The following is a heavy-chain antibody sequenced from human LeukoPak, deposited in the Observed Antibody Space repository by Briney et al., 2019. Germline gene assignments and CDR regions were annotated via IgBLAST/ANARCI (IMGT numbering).Heavy chain of an antibody. CDR1: GFTFSSYA. J-gene: IGHJ4*02. D-gene: IGHD3-22*01. CDR2: ISYDGSNK. CDR3: ARDPTARNPYYYDSSGYYSEGYFDY. Sequence: GGSLRLSCAASGFTFSSYAMHWVRQAPGKGLEWVAVISYDGSNKYYADSVKGRFTISRDNSKNTLYLQMNSLRDEDTAVYYCARDPTARNPYYYDSSGYYSEGYFDYRGQGTLVTVSS. V-gene: IGHV3-30*04.